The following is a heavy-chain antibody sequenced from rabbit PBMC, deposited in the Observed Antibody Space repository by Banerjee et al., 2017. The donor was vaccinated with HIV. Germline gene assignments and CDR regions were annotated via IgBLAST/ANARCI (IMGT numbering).Heavy chain of an antibody. CDR3: ARDTGTSFSSYGMDL. J-gene: IGHJ6*01. V-gene: IGHV1S40*01. CDR2: IAGDSSGFT. D-gene: IGHD7-1*01. Sequence: QSLEESGGDLVKPGASLTLTCTASGFSFSSSDYMCWGRQAPGKGLEWISCIAGDSSGFTYSATWAKGRFTCSRTSSTTVTLQMTSLTVADTATYFCARDTGTSFSSYGMDLWGPGTLVTVS. CDR1: GFSFSSSDY.